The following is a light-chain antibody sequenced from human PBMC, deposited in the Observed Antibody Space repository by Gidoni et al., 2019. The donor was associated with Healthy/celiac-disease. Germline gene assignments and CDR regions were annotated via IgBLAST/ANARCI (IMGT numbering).Light chain of an antibody. CDR2: GAS. CDR3: QQYNNWPPWT. V-gene: IGKV3-15*01. J-gene: IGKJ1*01. Sequence: VSPGERATLSCRASQSVSSNLAWYQQKPGQAPRLLIYGASTSATGIPARFSGSGSGTEFTLTISSLQSEDFAVYYCQQYNNWPPWTFGQGTKVEIK. CDR1: QSVSSN.